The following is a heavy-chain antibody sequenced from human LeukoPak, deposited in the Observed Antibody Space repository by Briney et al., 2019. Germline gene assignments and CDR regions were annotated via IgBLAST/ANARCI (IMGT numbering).Heavy chain of an antibody. J-gene: IGHJ4*02. CDR3: AKRDYGGNSGGIDS. Sequence: GEALKTSCKASGFTFTYSWIALVRQVPGKGLEWGWIIYPGDSDTRYSPSFQGQVSISADTSISTAYLQWSSLKASDNAIYYCAKRDYGGNSGGIDSWGQGTLVSVSS. D-gene: IGHD4-23*01. CDR2: IYPGDSDT. CDR1: GFTFTYSW. V-gene: IGHV5-51*01.